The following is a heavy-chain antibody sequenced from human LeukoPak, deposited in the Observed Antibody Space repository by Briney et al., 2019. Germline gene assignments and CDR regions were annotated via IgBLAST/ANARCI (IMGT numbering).Heavy chain of an antibody. CDR2: ISNGNT. V-gene: IGHV3-23*01. D-gene: IGHD2-21*02. CDR3: VREAGYCASVCLKSNWFDP. CDR1: GFPFSNHA. J-gene: IGHJ5*02. Sequence: GGSLRLSCAASGFPFSNHAMSWVRQPPGKGLEWVSAISNGNTYYADSVRGRFTISRDDSKNMVYLQMNSLTVEDTARYYCVREAGYCASVCLKSNWFDPWGQGTLVTVSS.